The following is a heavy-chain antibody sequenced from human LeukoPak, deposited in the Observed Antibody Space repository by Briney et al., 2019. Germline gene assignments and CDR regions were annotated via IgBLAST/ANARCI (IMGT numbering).Heavy chain of an antibody. CDR3: ARSNYYTVDV. V-gene: IGHV3-11*01. CDR2: ISSSGGTT. CDR1: GFTSSDYY. Sequence: GGSLRLSCAASGFTSSDYYMTWIRQPPGKGPEWISYISSSGGTTTYVDSVKGRFTISRDNAKNSLYLQMNSLRADDTAVYYCARSNYYTVDVWGQGTTVTVSS. J-gene: IGHJ6*02.